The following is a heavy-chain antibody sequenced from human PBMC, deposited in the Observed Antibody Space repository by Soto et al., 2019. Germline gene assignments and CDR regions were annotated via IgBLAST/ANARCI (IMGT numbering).Heavy chain of an antibody. D-gene: IGHD3-16*01. CDR3: ARSEIMITFGGVIPRYFDY. V-gene: IGHV4-39*01. CDR2: IYYSGST. Sequence: PSETLSLTCTVSGGSISSISYYWGWIRQPPGKGLEWIGSIYYSGSTYYNPSLKSRVTISVDTSKNQFSLKLSSVTAADTAVYYCARSEIMITFGGVIPRYFDYWGQGTLVTVSS. CDR1: GGSISSISYY. J-gene: IGHJ4*02.